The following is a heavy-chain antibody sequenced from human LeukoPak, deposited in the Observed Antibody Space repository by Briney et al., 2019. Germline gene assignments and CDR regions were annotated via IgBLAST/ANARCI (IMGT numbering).Heavy chain of an antibody. CDR3: ARGIVVVTAAQGGWFDP. CDR1: GFTFSSYS. V-gene: IGHV3-21*01. D-gene: IGHD2-21*02. CDR2: ISSSSSYI. J-gene: IGHJ5*02. Sequence: PGGSLRLSCAASGFTFSSYSMNWVRQAPGKGLEWVSSISSSSSYIYYADSVKGRFTISRDNAKNSLYLQMNSLRAEDTAVYYCARGIVVVTAAQGGWFDPWGQGTLVTVSS.